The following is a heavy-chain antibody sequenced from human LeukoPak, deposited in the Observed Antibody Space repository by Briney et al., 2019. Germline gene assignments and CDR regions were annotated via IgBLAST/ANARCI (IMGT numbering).Heavy chain of an antibody. CDR2: INPSGGRT. CDR1: GYTFTGYY. J-gene: IGHJ3*02. V-gene: IGHV1-46*01. CDR3: ARGDGEGATIYAFDI. Sequence: AASVKVSCKASGYTFTGYYMHWVRQAPGQGLEWMGIINPSGGRTSYAQKFQGRVTMTRDMSTSTVYMELSSLISEDTAVYYCARGDGEGATIYAFDIWGQGTMVTVSS. D-gene: IGHD1-26*01.